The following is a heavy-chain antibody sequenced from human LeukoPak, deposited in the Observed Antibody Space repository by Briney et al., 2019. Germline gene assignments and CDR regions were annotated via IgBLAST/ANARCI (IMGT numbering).Heavy chain of an antibody. Sequence: ASVKVSCKASGYTFTGYYMHWVRQAPGQGLEWMGWINPNSGGTNYAQKFQGRVTMTRDTSISTAYMELSRLRSDDTAVYYCARAILLRRVNNNWFDPWGQGTLVTVSS. CDR3: ARAILLRRVNNNWFDP. J-gene: IGHJ5*02. CDR2: INPNSGGT. D-gene: IGHD1-26*01. CDR1: GYTFTGYY. V-gene: IGHV1-2*02.